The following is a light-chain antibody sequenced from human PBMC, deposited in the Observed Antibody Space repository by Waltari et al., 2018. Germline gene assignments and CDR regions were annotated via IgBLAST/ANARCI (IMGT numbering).Light chain of an antibody. CDR2: GAS. CDR3: QQYNNWPIFT. J-gene: IGKJ3*01. Sequence: EIVMTQSPATLSVSPGERATPSCRASQSVSSNLAWYQQKPGQAPRLLIYGASTRATGIPARFSGSGSGTEFTLTISSLQSEDFAVYYCQQYNNWPIFTFGPGTKVDIK. V-gene: IGKV3-15*01. CDR1: QSVSSN.